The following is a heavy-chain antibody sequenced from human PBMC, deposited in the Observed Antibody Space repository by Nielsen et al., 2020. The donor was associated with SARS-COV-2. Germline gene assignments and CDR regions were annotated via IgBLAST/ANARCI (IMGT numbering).Heavy chain of an antibody. V-gene: IGHV3-49*03. CDR3: TRDGLGIAVAATYWYFDL. CDR2: IRSKAYGGTT. J-gene: IGHJ2*01. Sequence: GESLKISCTASGFTFGDYAMSWFRQAPGKGLEWVGFIRSKAYGGTTEYAASVKGRFTISRDDSKSIAYLQMNSLKTEDTAVYYCTRDGLGIAVAATYWYFDLWGRGTLVTVSS. D-gene: IGHD6-19*01. CDR1: GFTFGDYA.